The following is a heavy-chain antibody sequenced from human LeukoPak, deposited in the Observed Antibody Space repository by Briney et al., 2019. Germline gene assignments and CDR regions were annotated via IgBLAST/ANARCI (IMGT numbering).Heavy chain of an antibody. V-gene: IGHV3-30-3*01. CDR3: ASENNDYGDYVMSN. CDR1: GFTFSSYA. Sequence: GGSLRLSCAASGFTFSSYAMHWVRQAPGKWLEWVAVISYDGSNKYYADSVKGRFTISRDNAKNSLYLQMNSLRAEDTAVYYCASENNDYGDYVMSNWGQGTLVTVSS. J-gene: IGHJ4*02. D-gene: IGHD4-17*01. CDR2: ISYDGSNK.